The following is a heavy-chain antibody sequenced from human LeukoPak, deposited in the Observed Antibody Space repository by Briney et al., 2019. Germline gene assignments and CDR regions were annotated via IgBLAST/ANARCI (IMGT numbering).Heavy chain of an antibody. V-gene: IGHV3-48*01. CDR1: GFTFSSYS. Sequence: GGSLRLSCAASGFTFSSYSMNWVRQAPGKGLEWVSYISSSSSTIYYADSVKGRFTISRDNAKNSLYLQMNSLRAEDTAVYYCAKDRLKWELHDEGYWGQGTLVTVSS. CDR3: AKDRLKWELHDEGY. D-gene: IGHD1-26*01. J-gene: IGHJ4*02. CDR2: ISSSSSTI.